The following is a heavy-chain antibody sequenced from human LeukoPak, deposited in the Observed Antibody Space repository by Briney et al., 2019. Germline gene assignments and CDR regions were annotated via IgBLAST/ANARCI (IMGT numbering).Heavy chain of an antibody. CDR2: IYPGDSDT. J-gene: IGHJ4*02. V-gene: IGHV5-51*01. CDR3: ARRVKLVAGTHYFDY. Sequence: GESLKISCKGSGYSFTSYWIGWVRQLPGKGLEWMGIIYPGDSDTRYSPSFQGQVTISADKSISTAYLQWSSLKASDTAMYYCARRVKLVAGTHYFDYWGQGTLVTVSS. D-gene: IGHD6-19*01. CDR1: GYSFTSYW.